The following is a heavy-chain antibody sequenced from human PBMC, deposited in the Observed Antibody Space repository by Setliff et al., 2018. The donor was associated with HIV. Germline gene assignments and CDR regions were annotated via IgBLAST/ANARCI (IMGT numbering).Heavy chain of an antibody. CDR1: GYTFTSYD. Sequence: ASVHFSCKASGYTFTSYDINWVRQATGQGLEWMGWMNPNSGNTGYAQKFQGRVTMTRNTSISTAYMELSSLRSEDTAVYYCARGNIVATDAFDIWGQGTMVTVSS. D-gene: IGHD5-12*01. J-gene: IGHJ3*02. CDR3: ARGNIVATDAFDI. V-gene: IGHV1-8*02. CDR2: MNPNSGNT.